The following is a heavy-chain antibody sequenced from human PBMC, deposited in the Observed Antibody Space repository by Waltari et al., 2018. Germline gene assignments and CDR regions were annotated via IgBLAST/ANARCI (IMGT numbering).Heavy chain of an antibody. J-gene: IGHJ3*02. CDR1: GFTFSSYG. Sequence: QVQLVESGGGVVQPGGSLRLSCAASGFTFSSYGMHWVRQAPGKGLEWVAFIRYDGSNKYYADSVKGRFTISRDNSKNTLYLQMNSLRAEDTAVYYCAITVTTSDASFDIWGQGTMVTVSS. D-gene: IGHD4-17*01. CDR3: AITVTTSDASFDI. CDR2: IRYDGSNK. V-gene: IGHV3-30*02.